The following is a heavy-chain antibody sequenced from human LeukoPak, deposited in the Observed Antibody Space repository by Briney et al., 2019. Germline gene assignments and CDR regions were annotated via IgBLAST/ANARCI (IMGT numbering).Heavy chain of an antibody. CDR3: ARGWDDAFDI. CDR1: GYTFTSYD. Sequence: GASVNVSCKASGYTFTSYDINWVRRATGQGLEWMGWMNPNSGNTGYAQKFQGRVTITRNTSISTAYMELSSLRSEDTAVYYCARGWDDAFDIWGQGTMVTVSS. CDR2: MNPNSGNT. J-gene: IGHJ3*02. D-gene: IGHD1-26*01. V-gene: IGHV1-8*03.